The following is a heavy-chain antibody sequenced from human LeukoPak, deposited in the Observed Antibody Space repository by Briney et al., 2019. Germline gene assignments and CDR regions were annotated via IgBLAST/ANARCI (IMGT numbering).Heavy chain of an antibody. CDR3: AKDATGFSDFDY. CDR2: IYSGGST. CDR1: GFTVSSNY. V-gene: IGHV3-53*01. Sequence: PGGSLRLSCAASGFTVSSNYMSWVRQAPGKGLEWVSVIYSGGSTYYADSVKGRFTISRDNSKNTLYLQMNNLRADDTAVYYCAKDATGFSDFDYWGQGTLVTVSS. D-gene: IGHD3-9*01. J-gene: IGHJ4*02.